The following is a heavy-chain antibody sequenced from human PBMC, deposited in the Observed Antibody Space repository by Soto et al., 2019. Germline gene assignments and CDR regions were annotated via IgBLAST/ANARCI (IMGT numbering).Heavy chain of an antibody. J-gene: IGHJ4*02. CDR3: ARVGITMVRGVRTRFDY. D-gene: IGHD3-10*01. CDR1: GGSFSGYY. CDR2: INHSGST. V-gene: IGHV4-34*01. Sequence: QVQLQQWGAGLLKPSETLSLTCAVYGGSFSGYYWSWIRQPPGKGLEWLGEINHSGSTNYNPSLKSRVTISVDTSKTQFSLKLSSVTAADTAVYYCARVGITMVRGVRTRFDYWGQGTLVTVSS.